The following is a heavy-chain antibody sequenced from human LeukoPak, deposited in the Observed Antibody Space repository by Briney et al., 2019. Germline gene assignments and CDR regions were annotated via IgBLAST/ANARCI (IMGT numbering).Heavy chain of an antibody. V-gene: IGHV5-51*01. D-gene: IGHD5-12*01. Sequence: GESLKISCQASGYTFTTLWIGWVRQLPGTGLEWMAIIYPSDSDTRYNPSFQGQVTISADKSINTAYLSWSSLKASDSAIYYCAKPGYSASFELWGQGTTVTVSS. CDR3: AKPGYSASFEL. CDR2: IYPSDSDT. J-gene: IGHJ3*01. CDR1: GYTFTTLW.